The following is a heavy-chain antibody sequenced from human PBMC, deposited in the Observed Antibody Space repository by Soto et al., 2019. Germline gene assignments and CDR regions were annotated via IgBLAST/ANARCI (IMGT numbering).Heavy chain of an antibody. CDR3: ARALGYTSGHLPIDY. J-gene: IGHJ4*02. CDR1: VGSFRGYY. CDR2: INHSGST. V-gene: IGHV4-34*01. Sequence: QVQLQQWGAGLLKPSETLSLTCAVYVGSFRGYYWSWIRQPPGKGLEWIGEINHSGSTNYNPSLKRRVTISVDTSRNQFSLKLSSVTAADTAIYYCARALGYTSGHLPIDYWGQGTLVTVSS. D-gene: IGHD5-18*01.